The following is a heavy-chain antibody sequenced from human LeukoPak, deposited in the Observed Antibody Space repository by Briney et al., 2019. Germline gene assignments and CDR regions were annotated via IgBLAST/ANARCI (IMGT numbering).Heavy chain of an antibody. D-gene: IGHD4-17*01. J-gene: IGHJ1*01. V-gene: IGHV1-2*02. CDR1: GYTFTCYD. CDR2: INPNSGGT. CDR3: ARGDGDYVRFRYFQH. Sequence: SSVRVSGKASGYTFTCYDMHWVRQAPGQGGEGMGWINPNSGGTNYAQKFQGGVTMTRDEAIRTAYMELSRLRSDDTAVYYCARGDGDYVRFRYFQHWGQGTLVTVSS.